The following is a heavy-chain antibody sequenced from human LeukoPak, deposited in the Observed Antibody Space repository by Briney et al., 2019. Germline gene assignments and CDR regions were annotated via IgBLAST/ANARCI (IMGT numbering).Heavy chain of an antibody. V-gene: IGHV4-4*08. Sequence: PSETLSLTCTVSGGSMSNYYWSWIRQPPGKGLEWIGYIFSRGNTNYNPSLKSRVTISVDTSKSQFSLKLNSVTAADTAVYYCARVGDTSSYYYYLDFGGQGTLVTVS. CDR3: ARVGDTSSYYYYLDF. J-gene: IGHJ4*02. CDR2: IFSRGNT. D-gene: IGHD3-22*01. CDR1: GGSMSNYY.